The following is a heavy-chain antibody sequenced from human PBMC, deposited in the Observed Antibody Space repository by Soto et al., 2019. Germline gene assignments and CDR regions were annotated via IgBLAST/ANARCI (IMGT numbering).Heavy chain of an antibody. CDR3: ERVVGLGSYYNRYIKFDP. D-gene: IGHD3-10*01. CDR2: INVYNGNT. V-gene: IGHV1-18*01. Sequence: ASVEVSCKASGYTFTNYVISWVRQAPGQGLEWMGWINVYNGNTKYAQKVQGRVTMTTDTSTSTAYMELRSLRSDDTAVYYCERVVGLGSYYNRYIKFDPWGQVTLVTVSS. CDR1: GYTFTNYV. J-gene: IGHJ5*02.